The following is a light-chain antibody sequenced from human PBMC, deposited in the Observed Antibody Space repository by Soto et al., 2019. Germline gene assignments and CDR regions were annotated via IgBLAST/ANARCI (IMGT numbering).Light chain of an antibody. CDR2: DAS. V-gene: IGKV3-11*01. J-gene: IGKJ4*01. CDR1: QSVGTY. Sequence: EIVLTQSPATLSLSPGERATLSCRASQSVGTYLAWYQQKPGQAPRLLIYDASNRATGIPARFSGSGSGTDFTLPISSLVPEDFAVYYFQQRSSSLTFGGGTKVEIK. CDR3: QQRSSSLT.